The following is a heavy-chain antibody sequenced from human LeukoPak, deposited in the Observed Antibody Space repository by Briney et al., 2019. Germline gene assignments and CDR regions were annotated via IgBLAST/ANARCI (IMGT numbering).Heavy chain of an antibody. CDR2: INHSGST. D-gene: IGHD3-9*01. Sequence: SETLSLTWAVYGGSFSGYYWSWIRQPPGEGLESIGEINHSGSTNYNPSLKSRVTISVDTSKNQFSLKLSSVTAADTAVYYCEGTGYYIGGIDYWGQGTLVTVSS. CDR1: GGSFSGYY. J-gene: IGHJ4*02. CDR3: EGTGYYIGGIDY. V-gene: IGHV4-34*01.